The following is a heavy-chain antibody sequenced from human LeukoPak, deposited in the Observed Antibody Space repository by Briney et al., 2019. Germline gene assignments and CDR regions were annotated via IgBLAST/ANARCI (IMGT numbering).Heavy chain of an antibody. CDR2: IYYSGGT. J-gene: IGHJ6*02. V-gene: IGHV4-30-4*01. Sequence: PSQTLSLTCTVSGGSISSGDYYWSWIRQPPGKGLEWIGYIYYSGGTYYNPSLKSRVTISVDTSKNQLSLKLSSVTAADTAVYYCARGPHYYYYGMDVWGQGTTVTVSS. CDR3: ARGPHYYYYGMDV. CDR1: GGSISSGDYY.